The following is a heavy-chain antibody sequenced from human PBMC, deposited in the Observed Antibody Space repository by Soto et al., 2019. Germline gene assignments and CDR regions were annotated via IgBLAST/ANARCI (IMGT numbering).Heavy chain of an antibody. CDR3: VRDEAAVGAYFYD. D-gene: IGHD6-13*01. Sequence: GGSLRLSCSASGFTFSSFDMHWVRQAPGKGLEWVSSIGIAGDTYYAGSVKGRVTISRENARNSLYLQMNSLRADDTAVYYCVRDEAAVGAYFYDWGQGTLVNVSS. V-gene: IGHV3-13*04. J-gene: IGHJ4*02. CDR2: IGIAGDT. CDR1: GFTFSSFD.